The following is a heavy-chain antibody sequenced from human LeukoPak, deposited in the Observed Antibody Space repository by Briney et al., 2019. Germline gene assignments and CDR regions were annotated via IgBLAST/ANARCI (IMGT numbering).Heavy chain of an antibody. CDR1: GGTFSSYA. CDR2: IIPIFGTA. D-gene: IGHD7-27*01. CDR3: ARGGAGDVLGAFDI. Sequence: SVKVSCKASGGTFSSYAISWVRQAPGQGLEWMGGIIPIFGTANYAQKFQGRVTITADESTSTAYMELSSLRSEDTAVYYCARGGAGDVLGAFDIWGQGTMVTVSS. V-gene: IGHV1-69*13. J-gene: IGHJ3*02.